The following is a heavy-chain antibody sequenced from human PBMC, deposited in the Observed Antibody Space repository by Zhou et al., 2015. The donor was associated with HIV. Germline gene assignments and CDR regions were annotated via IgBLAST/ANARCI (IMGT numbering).Heavy chain of an antibody. V-gene: IGHV1-2*02. Sequence: YLVQSGAEVKKPGASVKVSCKPSGYTFTGYYIHWVRQAPGQGLEWMGWMNPNNGDTRYAQKFEGRVTMTGDTSINTAYLELRRLRSDDTAVFYCARERGGGTRPDWRYFDLWGLGTLVIVSS. CDR1: GYTFTGYY. D-gene: IGHD3/OR15-3a*01. CDR3: ARERGGGTRPDWRYFDL. J-gene: IGHJ2*01. CDR2: MNPNNGDT.